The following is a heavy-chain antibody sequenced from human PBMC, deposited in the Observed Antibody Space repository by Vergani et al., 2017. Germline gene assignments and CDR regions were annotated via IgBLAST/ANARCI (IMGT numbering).Heavy chain of an antibody. CDR1: GGSFSGYY. Sequence: QVQLQQWGAGLLKPSETLSLTCAVYGGSFSGYYWSWIRQPPGKGLEWIGYIYYSGSTYYNPSLKSRVTISVDTSKNQFSLKLSSVTAADTAVYYCARVLTGTRIGSRDGDIWGQGTMVTVSS. CDR3: ARVLTGTRIGSRDGDI. V-gene: IGHV4-34*01. CDR2: IYYSGST. J-gene: IGHJ3*02. D-gene: IGHD1-7*01.